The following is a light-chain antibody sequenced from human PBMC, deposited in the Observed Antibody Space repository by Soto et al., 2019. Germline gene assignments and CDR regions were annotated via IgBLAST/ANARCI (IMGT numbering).Light chain of an antibody. J-gene: IGLJ1*01. Sequence: QSVLTQPPSASSTPGQTVTISCSGSTSNIGTFYVYWYQHLPGTAPKLLIYLGDQRASGVSDRFSGSKSGTSASLAINGLRSDDEADYYCAALDDNLNAYVFGSGTKVTV. CDR2: LGD. CDR1: TSNIGTFY. CDR3: AALDDNLNAYV. V-gene: IGLV1-47*02.